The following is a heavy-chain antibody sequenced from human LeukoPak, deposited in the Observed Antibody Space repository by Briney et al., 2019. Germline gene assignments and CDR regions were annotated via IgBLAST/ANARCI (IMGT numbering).Heavy chain of an antibody. CDR2: IKQDGSEK. V-gene: IGHV3-7*03. J-gene: IGHJ4*02. Sequence: GGSLRLSCAASGFTFSSYWMSWVRQAPGKGLEWVANIKQDGSEKYYVDSVKGRFTISRDTSKYTVYLQMNSLRADDTAVYYCATGIAIFGRAWGQGTLVTVSS. D-gene: IGHD3-3*01. CDR3: ATGIAIFGRA. CDR1: GFTFSSYW.